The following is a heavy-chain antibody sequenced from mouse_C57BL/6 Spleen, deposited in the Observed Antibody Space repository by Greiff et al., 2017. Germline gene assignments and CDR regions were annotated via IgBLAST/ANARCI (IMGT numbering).Heavy chain of an antibody. V-gene: IGHV1-82*01. D-gene: IGHD2-5*01. CDR1: GYAFSSSW. J-gene: IGHJ1*03. CDR3: ASTYSNLYWYFDV. Sequence: QVQLQQSGPELVKPGASVKISCKASGYAFSSSWMNWVKQRPGKGLEWIGRIYPGDGDTNYNGKFKGKATLTADKSSSTAYMQLSSLTSEDSAVYFCASTYSNLYWYFDVWGTGTTVTVSS. CDR2: IYPGDGDT.